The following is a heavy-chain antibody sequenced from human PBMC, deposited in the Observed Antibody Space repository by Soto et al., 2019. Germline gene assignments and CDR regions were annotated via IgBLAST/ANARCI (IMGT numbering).Heavy chain of an antibody. J-gene: IGHJ3*02. D-gene: IGHD2-15*01. CDR3: ARDQNLYCSGGSCYFGDAFHI. CDR2: ISSSSSTI. CDR1: GFTFSSYS. Sequence: EVQLVESGGGLVQPGVSLRLSCAASGFTFSSYSMNWVRQAPGKGLEWVSYISSSSSTIYYADSVKGRFTISRDNAKNSLYLQMNSLRAEDTAVYYCARDQNLYCSGGSCYFGDAFHIWGQGTMVTVSS. V-gene: IGHV3-48*01.